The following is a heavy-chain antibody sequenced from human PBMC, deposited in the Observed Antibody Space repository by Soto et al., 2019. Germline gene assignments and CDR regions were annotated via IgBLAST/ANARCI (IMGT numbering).Heavy chain of an antibody. CDR1: GGTFSSYA. V-gene: IGHV1-69*06. D-gene: IGHD3-10*01. CDR2: IIPIFGTA. CDR3: ARDRRGDGSGSYYNPYYFDY. J-gene: IGHJ4*02. Sequence: VASVKVSCKASGGTFSSYAISWVRQAPGQGLEWMGGIIPIFGTANYAQKFQGRVTITADKSTSTAYMELSSLRSEDTAVYYCARDRRGDGSGSYYNPYYFDYWGQGTLVTVSS.